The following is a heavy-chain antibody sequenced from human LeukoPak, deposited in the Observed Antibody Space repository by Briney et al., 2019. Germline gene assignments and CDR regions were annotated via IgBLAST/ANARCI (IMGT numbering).Heavy chain of an antibody. Sequence: SQTLSLTCTLSGGSISSGGYYWSWIRQHPGKGLEWIGYIYYSGSTYYNPSLKSRVTISVDTSKNQFSLKLSSVTAADTAVYYCARCLLVRNPYCFDPWGPGTLVTVSS. D-gene: IGHD3-10*01. CDR1: GGSISSGGYY. CDR3: ARCLLVRNPYCFDP. CDR2: IYYSGST. J-gene: IGHJ5*02. V-gene: IGHV4-31*03.